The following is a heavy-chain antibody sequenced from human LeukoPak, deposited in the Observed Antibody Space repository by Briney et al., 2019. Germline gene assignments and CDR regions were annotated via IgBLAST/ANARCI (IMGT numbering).Heavy chain of an antibody. J-gene: IGHJ5*02. CDR3: ARGFGEFSA. CDR2: IRNDGGNR. D-gene: IGHD3-16*01. Sequence: GQSRTPARAPAGFTLGSYAMHWVREAPSKGLEWLAVIRNDGGNRRYGDSVEGRFTIPRDDSISTVYLKMDTLRPDDAAVYYCARGFGEFSAWGEGTLLTVSS. V-gene: IGHV3-30*02. CDR1: GFTLGSYA.